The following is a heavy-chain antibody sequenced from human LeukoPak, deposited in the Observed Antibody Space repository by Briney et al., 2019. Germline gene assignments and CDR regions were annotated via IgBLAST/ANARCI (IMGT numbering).Heavy chain of an antibody. CDR1: GFAFSSFS. CDR2: ISGSASIT. CDR3: ATGAASIGWLSHDH. J-gene: IGHJ4*02. V-gene: IGHV3-23*01. D-gene: IGHD2-15*01. Sequence: GGSLRLSSAASGFAFSSFSMSWVRQTPGKGLEWVSDISGSASITKYADSVKGRFIISRDNSKNTLFLQMNSLTAEDTAVYYCATGAASIGWLSHDHWGQGTLVTVSS.